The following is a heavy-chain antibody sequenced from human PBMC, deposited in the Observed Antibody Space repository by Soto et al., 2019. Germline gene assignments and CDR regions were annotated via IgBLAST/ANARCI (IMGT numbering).Heavy chain of an antibody. D-gene: IGHD6-13*01. V-gene: IGHV2-5*02. CDR2: IYWDDDK. CDR3: AHSGIAAAAHAFDI. Sequence: QITLKESGPTLVKPTQTLTLTCTFSGFSLSTSGVGVGWIRQPPGKALEWLALIYWDDDKRYSPSLKSRLTITNDPSKNQVVLTMTNMDPVDTATYYCAHSGIAAAAHAFDIWGQGTMVTVSS. CDR1: GFSLSTSGVG. J-gene: IGHJ3*02.